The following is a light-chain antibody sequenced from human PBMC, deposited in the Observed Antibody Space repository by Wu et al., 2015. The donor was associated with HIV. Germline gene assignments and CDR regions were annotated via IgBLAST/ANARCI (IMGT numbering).Light chain of an antibody. CDR3: QQRSMWPVT. CDR1: QSVRSDY. J-gene: IGKJ5*01. Sequence: EIVLTQSPGTLSLSPGERATLSCRASQSVRSDYFAWYQQKPGQAPRLLMYGTSNRATGIPDRFSGSGSGTDFTLTISRLEPEDFAVYYCQQRSMWPVTFGQGTRLE. V-gene: IGKV3D-20*02. CDR2: GTS.